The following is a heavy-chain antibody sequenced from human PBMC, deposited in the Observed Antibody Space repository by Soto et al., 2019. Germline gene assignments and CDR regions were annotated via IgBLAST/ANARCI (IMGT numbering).Heavy chain of an antibody. CDR2: ISGSGGST. Sequence: GGSLRLSCAASGFTFSSYAMSWVRQAPGKGLEWVSAISGSGGSTYSAESVKGRFTISRDNSKNTLYLQMNSLRAEDTAVYYCAKDRLITIFGVAGNWFDPWGQGTLVTVSS. CDR3: AKDRLITIFGVAGNWFDP. CDR1: GFTFSSYA. J-gene: IGHJ5*02. D-gene: IGHD3-3*01. V-gene: IGHV3-23*01.